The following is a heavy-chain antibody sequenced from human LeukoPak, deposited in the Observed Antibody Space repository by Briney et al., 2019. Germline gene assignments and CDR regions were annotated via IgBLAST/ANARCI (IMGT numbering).Heavy chain of an antibody. Sequence: SGGSLRLSCAASGFTFSSYWMSWVRQAPGKGLEWVANIKQDGSEKYYVDSVKGRFTISRDNAKNSLYLQMNSLRAEDTAVYYCARGKGSSWYFAFDIWGQGTMVTVSS. V-gene: IGHV3-7*01. CDR2: IKQDGSEK. J-gene: IGHJ3*02. D-gene: IGHD6-13*01. CDR1: GFTFSSYW. CDR3: ARGKGSSWYFAFDI.